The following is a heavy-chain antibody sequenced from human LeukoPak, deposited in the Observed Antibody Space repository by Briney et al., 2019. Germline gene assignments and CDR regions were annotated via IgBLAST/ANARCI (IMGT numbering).Heavy chain of an antibody. CDR1: GFSFSVYE. CDR3: ARGFGDYSDYYYMDV. D-gene: IGHD4-17*01. V-gene: IGHV3-48*03. CDR2: ISSSGTTT. J-gene: IGHJ6*03. Sequence: GGSLRLSCAASGFSFSVYEMHWVRQAPGKGLEWISDISSSGTTTYYADSVKGRFTISRDNSKNTLYLQMNSLRAEDTAVYYCARGFGDYSDYYYMDVWGKGTTVTVSS.